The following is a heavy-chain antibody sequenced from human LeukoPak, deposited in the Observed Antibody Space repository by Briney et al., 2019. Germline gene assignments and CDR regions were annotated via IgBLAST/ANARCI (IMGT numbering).Heavy chain of an antibody. D-gene: IGHD5-18*01. J-gene: IGHJ4*02. CDR3: ARSMGGGYSFGHAAFDY. V-gene: IGHV5-51*01. CDR2: IYPGDSDA. CDR1: GYTFTSYW. Sequence: GESLKISCNGSGYTFTSYWVAWVRQMPGKDLEWMGVIYPGDSDARYSPSFQGQVTISADKSINTAYLQWSSLKASDTAMYYCARSMGGGYSFGHAAFDYWGQGTLVTVSS.